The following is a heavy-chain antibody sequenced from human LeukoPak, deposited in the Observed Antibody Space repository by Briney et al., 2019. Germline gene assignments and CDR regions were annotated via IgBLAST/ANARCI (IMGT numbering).Heavy chain of an antibody. J-gene: IGHJ6*03. CDR1: GGSFSGYY. V-gene: IGHV4-34*01. D-gene: IGHD4-11*01. CDR2: INHSGST. Sequence: SETLSLTCAVYGGSFSGYYWSWIRQPPGKGLEWIGEINHSGSTNYNPSLKSRVTISVDTSKNQFSLKLSSVTAADTAVYYCAREGTTSGYYYMDVWGKGTTVTVSS. CDR3: AREGTTSGYYYMDV.